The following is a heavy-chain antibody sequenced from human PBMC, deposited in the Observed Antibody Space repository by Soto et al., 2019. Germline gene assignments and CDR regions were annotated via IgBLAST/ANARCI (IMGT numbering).Heavy chain of an antibody. V-gene: IGHV1-2*04. Sequence: ASEKVSSKASGYTFTDYNMPWVRQAARQGLEWTGWINPNSGVTNYAQKFHGSVNMTRDTSISTAYMELSRQRSDDTAVYYCPRATQYYYDDSGYYYYLDYWGQGTGVTFS. CDR2: INPNSGVT. CDR1: GYTFTDYN. CDR3: PRATQYYYDDSGYYYYLDY. J-gene: IGHJ4*02. D-gene: IGHD3-22*01.